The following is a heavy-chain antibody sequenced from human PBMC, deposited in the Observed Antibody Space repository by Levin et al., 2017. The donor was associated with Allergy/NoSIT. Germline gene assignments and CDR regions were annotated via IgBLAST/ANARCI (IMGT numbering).Heavy chain of an antibody. J-gene: IGHJ6*03. CDR3: ARDRGYCSGGSCYDYYYYMDV. CDR2: INPSGGST. CDR1: GYTFTSYY. V-gene: IGHV1-46*01. D-gene: IGHD2-15*01. Sequence: GESLKISCKASGYTFTSYYMHWVRQAPGQGLEWMGIINPSGGSTSYAQKFQGRVTMTRDTSTSTVYMELSSLRSEDTAVYYCARDRGYCSGGSCYDYYYYMDVWGKGTTVTVSS.